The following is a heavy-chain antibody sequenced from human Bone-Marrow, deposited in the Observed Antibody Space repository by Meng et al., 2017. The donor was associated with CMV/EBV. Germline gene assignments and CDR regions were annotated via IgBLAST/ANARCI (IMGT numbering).Heavy chain of an antibody. CDR1: GFTFNSYS. CDR3: ARDLGLAVAGTGWFDP. Sequence: GFTFNSYSMNWVRRAPGRGLEWVSSISRRSSYKYYADTVKGRFTISRDNAKNSLYLQMNSLRVDDTAVYYCARDLGLAVAGTGWFDPWGQGTLVTVSS. CDR2: ISRRSSYK. V-gene: IGHV3-21*04. J-gene: IGHJ5*02. D-gene: IGHD6-19*01.